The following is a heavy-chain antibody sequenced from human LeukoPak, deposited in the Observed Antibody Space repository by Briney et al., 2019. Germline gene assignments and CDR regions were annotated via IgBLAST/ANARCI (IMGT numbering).Heavy chain of an antibody. J-gene: IGHJ4*02. CDR2: INHSGST. V-gene: IGHV4-34*01. Sequence: KPSETLSLTCAVYGGSFSGYYWSWIRQPPGKGLEWIGEINHSGSTNYNPSLKSRVTISVDTSMNQFSLKLSSVTAADTAVYYCARDKFRYGSSTSCSRTYDYWGQGTLVTVSS. D-gene: IGHD2-2*01. CDR1: GGSFSGYY. CDR3: ARDKFRYGSSTSCSRTYDY.